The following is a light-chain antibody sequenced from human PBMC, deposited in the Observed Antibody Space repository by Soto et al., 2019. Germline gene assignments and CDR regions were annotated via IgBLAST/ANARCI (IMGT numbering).Light chain of an antibody. CDR2: AAS. CDR1: QSVSSN. Sequence: EIVMTQSPVTLSVSPGERATLSCRASQSVSSNLAWYQQKPGQAPRLLIYAASTRATGIPARFSGSGSGTEFPLTISSLQSEDFAVYYCQQYNKWPLLTFGPETKVDIK. V-gene: IGKV3-15*01. J-gene: IGKJ3*01. CDR3: QQYNKWPLLT.